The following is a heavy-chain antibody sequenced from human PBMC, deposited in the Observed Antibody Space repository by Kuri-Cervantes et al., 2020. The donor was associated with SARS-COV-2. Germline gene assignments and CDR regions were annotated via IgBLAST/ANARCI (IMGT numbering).Heavy chain of an antibody. CDR2: VSYNGAT. CDR3: SGRVDFSSVDY. V-gene: IGHV4-59*01. D-gene: IGHD3/OR15-3a*01. CDR1: GDSITNYY. Sequence: SETLSLTCTVSGDSITNYYLTWIRQPPGKGLEWIGYVSYNGATACNPSLKSRVTMSLDTSKNQFSLRLSSVTAADTAVYYCSGRVDFSSVDYWGQGTLVTVSS. J-gene: IGHJ4*02.